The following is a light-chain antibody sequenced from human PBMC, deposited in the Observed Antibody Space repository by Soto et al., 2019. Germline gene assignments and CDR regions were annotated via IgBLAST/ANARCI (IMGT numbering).Light chain of an antibody. CDR2: HVT. CDR3: CSLTTRHTYV. Sequence: QSALTQPASVSGSPGQSITISCTGTSSDIGHYDYVSWYQQHPGKAPKLMIYHVTYRPAGVSNRYSGSKSGKSASLTISGLQADDEADYYSCSLTTRHTYVFGSGTKLTVL. V-gene: IGLV2-14*03. J-gene: IGLJ1*01. CDR1: SSDIGHYDY.